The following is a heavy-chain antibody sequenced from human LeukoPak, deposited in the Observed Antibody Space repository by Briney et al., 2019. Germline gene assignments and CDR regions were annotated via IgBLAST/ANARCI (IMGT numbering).Heavy chain of an antibody. CDR3: ARDKGSGWYFYCGV. J-gene: IGHJ6*02. V-gene: IGHV3-30-3*01. Sequence: PGGSLRLSCAASGFTFSSYAMHWVRRAPGKGLEWVAVISYDGSNKYYADSVKGRFTISRDNSKNTLYLQMNSLRAEDTAVYYCARDKGSGWYFYCGVWGQGTTVTVSS. CDR1: GFTFSSYA. D-gene: IGHD6-19*01. CDR2: ISYDGSNK.